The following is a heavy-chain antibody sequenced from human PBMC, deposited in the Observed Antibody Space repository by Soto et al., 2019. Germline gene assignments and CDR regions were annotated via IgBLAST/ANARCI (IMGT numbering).Heavy chain of an antibody. D-gene: IGHD2-15*01. J-gene: IGHJ3*02. CDR1: GFTFSNAW. Sequence: EVQLVESGGGLVKPGGSLRLSCAASGFTFSNAWMSWVRQAPGKGLEWVGRIKSKTDGGTTDYAAPVKGRFTISRDDSKNTLYLLMNSLKTEDTAVYYCTTVPFQYCSGGSCYPDDAFDIWGQGTMVTVSS. V-gene: IGHV3-15*01. CDR3: TTVPFQYCSGGSCYPDDAFDI. CDR2: IKSKTDGGTT.